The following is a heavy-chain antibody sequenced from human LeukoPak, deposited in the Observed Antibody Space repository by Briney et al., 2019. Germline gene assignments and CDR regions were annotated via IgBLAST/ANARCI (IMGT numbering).Heavy chain of an antibody. Sequence: PGGSLRLSCAASGFTFSSYSTNWVRQAPGKGLEWVSSISSSSNYIYYADSVKGRFTISRENSKNTVHLQMNSLRAEDTAVYYCVKDGYYYDGSGKYYTFDYWGQGTLVSVSS. D-gene: IGHD3-22*01. CDR3: VKDGYYYDGSGKYYTFDY. J-gene: IGHJ4*02. CDR1: GFTFSSYS. V-gene: IGHV3-21*01. CDR2: ISSSSNYI.